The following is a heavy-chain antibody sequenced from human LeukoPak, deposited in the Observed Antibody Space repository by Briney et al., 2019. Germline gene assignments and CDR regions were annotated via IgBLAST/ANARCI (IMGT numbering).Heavy chain of an antibody. D-gene: IGHD6-19*01. V-gene: IGHV3-23*01. Sequence: PGWSLRLSCAVSGFTFSSYAMSGVRQAPGKGLEWVSAISGSGGSTYYADSVKGRFTISRDNSKNTLYLQMNSLRAEDTAVYYCAKASGASGWYLYFQHWGQGTLVTVSS. J-gene: IGHJ1*01. CDR2: ISGSGGST. CDR1: GFTFSSYA. CDR3: AKASGASGWYLYFQH.